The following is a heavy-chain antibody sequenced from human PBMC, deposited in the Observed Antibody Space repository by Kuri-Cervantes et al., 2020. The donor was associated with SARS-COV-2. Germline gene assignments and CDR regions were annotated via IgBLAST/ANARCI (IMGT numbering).Heavy chain of an antibody. CDR2: IYSGGST. CDR1: GFTFSSYW. J-gene: IGHJ4*02. V-gene: IGHV3-66*02. CDR3: ARDLDTLGVDY. D-gene: IGHD3-16*01. Sequence: ETLSLTCAASGFTFSSYWMSWVRQAPGKGLEWVSVIYSGGSTYYADSVKGRFTISRDNSKNTLYLQMNSLRAEDTAVYYCARDLDTLGVDYWGQGTLVTVSS.